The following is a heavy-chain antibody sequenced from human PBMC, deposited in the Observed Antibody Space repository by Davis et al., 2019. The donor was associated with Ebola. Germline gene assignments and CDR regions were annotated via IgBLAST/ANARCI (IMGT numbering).Heavy chain of an antibody. D-gene: IGHD4-23*01. CDR1: GHSISSGYY. CDR3: ARLGPYGGNSPHYYMDV. CDR2: VYYTGNV. J-gene: IGHJ6*03. Sequence: PGGSLRLSCTVSGHSISSGYYWVWIRQPPGKGLEWIGYVYYTGNVNYNPSLKGRVTISVDSSKNQFSMNLNSVTAADTAVYYCARLGPYGGNSPHYYMDVWGNGTAVTVSS. V-gene: IGHV4-38-2*02.